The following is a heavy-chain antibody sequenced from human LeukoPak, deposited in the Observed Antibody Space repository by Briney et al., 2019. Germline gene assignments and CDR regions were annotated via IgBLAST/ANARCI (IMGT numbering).Heavy chain of an antibody. CDR1: GFTFSSYG. CDR2: ILYDGDNK. CDR3: AKAGSGSYLSWFDP. D-gene: IGHD1-26*01. V-gene: IGHV3-30*18. Sequence: GGSLRLSCAASGFTFSSYGMHWVRQAPGKGLEWVAVILYDGDNKYYADSVQGRFTTSRDNSKNTLYLQMNSLRAEDTAVYYCAKAGSGSYLSWFDPWGQGTLVTVSS. J-gene: IGHJ5*02.